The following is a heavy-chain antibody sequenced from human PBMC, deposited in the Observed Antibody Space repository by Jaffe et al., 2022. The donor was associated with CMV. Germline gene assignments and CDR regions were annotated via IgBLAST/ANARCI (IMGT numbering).Heavy chain of an antibody. Sequence: EVQLVESGGGLVQPGGSLRLSCAASGFIFDGFELNWVRQAPGRGLEWISYISTGGDTIYYADSVRGRFTISRDNVRYSLYLQMSSLRAEDTAVYYCARDFYGSGAYGVDYWGQGVLVTVSS. V-gene: IGHV3-48*03. CDR1: GFIFDGFE. CDR2: ISTGGDTI. CDR3: ARDFYGSGAYGVDY. D-gene: IGHD3-10*01. J-gene: IGHJ4*02.